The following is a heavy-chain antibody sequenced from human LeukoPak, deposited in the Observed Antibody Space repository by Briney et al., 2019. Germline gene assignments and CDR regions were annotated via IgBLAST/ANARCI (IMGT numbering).Heavy chain of an antibody. Sequence: GASVKVSCKASGYTFTSYAMHWVRQAPGQRLEWMGWINAGNGNTKYSQKFQGRVTIPRDTSASTAYMELSSLRSEDTAVYYCARSSWGIVAGRPPTYYFDYWGQGTLLTVSS. CDR2: INAGNGNT. CDR1: GYTFTSYA. J-gene: IGHJ4*02. CDR3: ARSSWGIVAGRPPTYYFDY. D-gene: IGHD6-19*01. V-gene: IGHV1-3*01.